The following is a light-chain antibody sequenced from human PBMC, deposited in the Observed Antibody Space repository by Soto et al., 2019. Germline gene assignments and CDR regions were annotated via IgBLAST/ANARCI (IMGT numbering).Light chain of an antibody. CDR3: QQYNSSPPEFT. J-gene: IGKJ3*01. V-gene: IGKV3-20*01. CDR2: CAF. CDR1: QSVSSSY. Sequence: EMVLTQCPGTLSLSPGERATLSCRASQSVSSSYLAWYQQRPGQAPRLLIFCAFYRATGIPDRFSGSGSGTDLTLTISTPAPDDFAVYHCQQYNSSPPEFTFGPGTKVDSK.